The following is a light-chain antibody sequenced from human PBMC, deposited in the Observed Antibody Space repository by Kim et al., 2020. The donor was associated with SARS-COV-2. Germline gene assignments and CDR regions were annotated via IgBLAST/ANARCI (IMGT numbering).Light chain of an antibody. CDR3: QQSYSTPPWT. V-gene: IGKV1-39*01. Sequence: DIQMTQSPSSLSASVGDRVTITCRASQSISNYLNWYQQKPGKAPKLLIYAESSLQSGVPSRFSGSGSGTDFTLTISSLQPEDFATYYCQQSYSTPPWTFGQGTKLEI. J-gene: IGKJ1*01. CDR2: AES. CDR1: QSISNY.